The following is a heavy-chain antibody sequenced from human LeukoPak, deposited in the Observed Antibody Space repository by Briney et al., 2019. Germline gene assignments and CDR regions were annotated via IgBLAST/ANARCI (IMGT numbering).Heavy chain of an antibody. V-gene: IGHV1-58*01. J-gene: IGHJ5*02. CDR2: IVVGSGNT. CDR3: ARRLPYGSGSLNNWFDP. Sequence: GASVKVSCKASGFTFTSSAVQWVRQARGQRLEWIGWIVVGSGNTNYAQKFQERVTITRDMSTSTAYMELSSLRSEDTAVYYCARRLPYGSGSLNNWFDPWGQGTLVTVSS. D-gene: IGHD3-10*01. CDR1: GFTFTSSA.